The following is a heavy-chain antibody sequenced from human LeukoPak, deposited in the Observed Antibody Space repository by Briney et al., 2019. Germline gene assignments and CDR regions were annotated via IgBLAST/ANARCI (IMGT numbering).Heavy chain of an antibody. J-gene: IGHJ4*02. Sequence: SETLSLTCTVSGGSINSSSYYWGWIRQPPGKGLEWIGSIYYSGTAHYNPSLRSRVTISVDTSKNQFSLKLSSVTAADTAVYYCAREEVYYGDFKIAYYFDYWGQGTLVTVSS. V-gene: IGHV4-39*02. CDR3: AREEVYYGDFKIAYYFDY. D-gene: IGHD4-17*01. CDR1: GGSINSSSYY. CDR2: IYYSGTA.